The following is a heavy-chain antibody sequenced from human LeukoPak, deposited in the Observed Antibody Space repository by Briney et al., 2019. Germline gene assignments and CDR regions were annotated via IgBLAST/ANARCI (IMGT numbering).Heavy chain of an antibody. CDR3: ARNPLLGYRSGDY. CDR1: GFTFSSYS. Sequence: GGSLRLSCAASGFTFSSYSMNWVRQAPGKGLEWVSSISSSSSYIYYADSVKGRFTISRDNAKNSLYLQMNSLRAEDTAVYYCARNPLLGYRSGDYWGQGTLVTVSS. V-gene: IGHV3-21*01. D-gene: IGHD1-1*01. CDR2: ISSSSSYI. J-gene: IGHJ4*02.